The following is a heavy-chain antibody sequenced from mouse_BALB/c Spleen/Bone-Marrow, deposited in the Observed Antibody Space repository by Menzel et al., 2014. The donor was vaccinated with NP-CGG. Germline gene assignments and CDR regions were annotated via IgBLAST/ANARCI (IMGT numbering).Heavy chain of an antibody. D-gene: IGHD1-1*01. J-gene: IGHJ1*01. CDR3: ARPPYYYGSSYYWYFDV. CDR2: IYPGGGNT. Sequence: LMESGPELVKPGASVKISCKASGYTFTDYYINWVKQKPGQGLEWIGWIYPGGGNTKYNEKFKGKATLTVDTSSSTAYMQLSSLTSVDTAVYFCARPPYYYGSSYYWYFDVWGAGTTVTVSS. CDR1: GYTFTDYY. V-gene: IGHV1-84*02.